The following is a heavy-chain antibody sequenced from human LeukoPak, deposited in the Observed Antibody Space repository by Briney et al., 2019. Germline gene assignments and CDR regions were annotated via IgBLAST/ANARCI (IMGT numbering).Heavy chain of an antibody. V-gene: IGHV5-51*01. CDR2: IYPGDSNT. Sequence: GESLKISCKGSGYNFNNYWIGWVRQMPGKGLEWMGIIYPGDSNTKYSPSFQGQVTISFDKSISTAYLQWSSLKASDTAMYYCARHEAQYYYDSSGYPYYFDYWGQGTLVTVSS. CDR1: GYNFNNYW. J-gene: IGHJ4*02. CDR3: ARHEAQYYYDSSGYPYYFDY. D-gene: IGHD3-22*01.